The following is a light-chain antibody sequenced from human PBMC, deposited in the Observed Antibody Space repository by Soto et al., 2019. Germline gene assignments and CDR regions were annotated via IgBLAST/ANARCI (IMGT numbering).Light chain of an antibody. V-gene: IGKV1-5*01. J-gene: IGKJ5*01. CDR3: QHYNSYSIT. CDR2: DAS. Sequence: TCRASQSISSWLAWYQQKPGKAPKFLIYDASSLESGVPSRFGGSGSGTEFTLTISSLQPDDFATYYCQHYNSYSITFGQGTRLEIK. CDR1: QSISSW.